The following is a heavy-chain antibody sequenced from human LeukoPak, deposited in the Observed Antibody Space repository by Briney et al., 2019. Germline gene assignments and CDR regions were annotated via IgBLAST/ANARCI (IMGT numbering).Heavy chain of an antibody. CDR1: GFTFSSYA. D-gene: IGHD3-16*01. J-gene: IGHJ3*02. CDR2: ISYDGSNK. Sequence: PGGSLRLSCAASGFTFSSYAMHWVRQAPGKGLEWVAVISYDGSNKYYADSVKGRFTISRDNSKNTLYLQMNSLRAEDTAVYYCARDWSIVDYVGVIAFDIWGQGTMVTVSS. CDR3: ARDWSIVDYVGVIAFDI. V-gene: IGHV3-30-3*01.